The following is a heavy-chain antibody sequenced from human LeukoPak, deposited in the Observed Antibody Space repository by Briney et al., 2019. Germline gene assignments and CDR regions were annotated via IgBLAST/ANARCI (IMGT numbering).Heavy chain of an antibody. D-gene: IGHD1-26*01. CDR1: GFTFDDYA. J-gene: IGHJ4*02. CDR2: ISWNSGSI. V-gene: IGHV3-9*01. Sequence: PGGSLRLSCAASGFTFDDYAMHWVRQAPGKGLEWVSGISWNSGSIGYADSVKGRFTISRDNAKNSLYLQMNSLRAEDTALYYCAKSRSGSYYGHHHDYWGQGTLVTVSS. CDR3: AKSRSGSYYGHHHDY.